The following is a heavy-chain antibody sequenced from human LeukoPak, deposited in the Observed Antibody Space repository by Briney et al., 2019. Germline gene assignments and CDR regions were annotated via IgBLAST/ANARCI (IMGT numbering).Heavy chain of an antibody. J-gene: IGHJ4*02. CDR1: GGSFSGYY. Sequence: SETLSLTCAVYGGSFSGYYWSWIRQPPGKGLEWIGEINHSGSTNYNPSLKSRVTISVDTSKNQFSLKLSSVTAADTAVYYCATHGDSSGYYSDSWGQGTLVTVSS. CDR2: INHSGST. V-gene: IGHV4-34*01. D-gene: IGHD3-22*01. CDR3: ATHGDSSGYYSDS.